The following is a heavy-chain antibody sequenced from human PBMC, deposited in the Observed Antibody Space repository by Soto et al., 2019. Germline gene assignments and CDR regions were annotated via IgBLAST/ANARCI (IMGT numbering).Heavy chain of an antibody. D-gene: IGHD5-12*01. CDR2: ISGSGGST. V-gene: IGHV3-23*01. J-gene: IGHJ4*02. CDR3: AKMATGWLHYGYFDY. Sequence: EVQLLESGGGLVQPGGSLRLSCAASGFTFSSYAMSWVRQAPGKGLEWVSAISGSGGSTYYADSVKGRFTISRDNSKNTRYLQMDSLRAEDTAVYYCAKMATGWLHYGYFDYWGQGTLVTVSS. CDR1: GFTFSSYA.